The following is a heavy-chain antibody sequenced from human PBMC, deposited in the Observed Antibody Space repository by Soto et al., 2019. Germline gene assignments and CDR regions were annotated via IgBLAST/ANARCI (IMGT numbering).Heavy chain of an antibody. Sequence: GGSLRLSCAASGFTFSSYTMNWVRQAPGKGLEWVSSISSSSIYISYADSVKGRFTISRDNAENSLYLQMNSLRVEDTAVYYCARDTHYDILTGYNPIYWGQGTLVTVSS. J-gene: IGHJ4*02. CDR3: ARDTHYDILTGYNPIY. CDR2: ISSSSIYI. D-gene: IGHD3-9*01. V-gene: IGHV3-21*01. CDR1: GFTFSSYT.